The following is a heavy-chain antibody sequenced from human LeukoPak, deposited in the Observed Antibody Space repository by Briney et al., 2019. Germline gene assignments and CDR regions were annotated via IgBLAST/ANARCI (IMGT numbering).Heavy chain of an antibody. CDR2: ISGSGVST. J-gene: IGHJ4*02. Sequence: PGGSLRLSCAASGFTFSSYAMSWVRQAPGKGLEWVSAISGSGVSTYYADSVKGRFTISRDNSKNILYLQLNSLSPEDTAVYYCAKTDRGGIGQCLDYWGQGTLVTVSS. CDR3: AKTDRGGIGQCLDY. CDR1: GFTFSSYA. V-gene: IGHV3-23*01. D-gene: IGHD3-10*01.